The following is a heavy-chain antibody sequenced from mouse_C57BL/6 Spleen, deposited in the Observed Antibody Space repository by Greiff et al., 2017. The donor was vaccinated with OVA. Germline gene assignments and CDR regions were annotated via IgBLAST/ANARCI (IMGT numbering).Heavy chain of an antibody. CDR1: GFNIKDYY. CDR2: IDPEDGDM. Sequence: FQLQQSGAELVKPGASVKLSCTASGFNIKDYYMHWVKQRTEQGLEWFGRIDPEDGDMKYAPKFQGKATRTADTSSNTADLKLSSLAAEDTAVYYCARGTVVDYWGQGTTLTVSS. D-gene: IGHD1-1*01. J-gene: IGHJ2*01. CDR3: ARGTVVDY. V-gene: IGHV14-2*01.